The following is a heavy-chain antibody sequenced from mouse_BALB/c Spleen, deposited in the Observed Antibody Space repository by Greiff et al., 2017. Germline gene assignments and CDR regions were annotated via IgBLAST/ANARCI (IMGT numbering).Heavy chain of an antibody. CDR3: ARSPDAMDY. CDR2: ISSGSSTI. Sequence: DVMLVESGGGLVQPGGSRKLSCAASGFTFSSFGMHWVRQAPEKGLEWVAYISSGSSTIYYADTVKGRFTISRDNPKNTLFLQMTSLRSEDTAMYYCARSPDAMDYWGQGTSVTVSS. CDR1: GFTFSSFG. V-gene: IGHV5-17*02. J-gene: IGHJ4*01.